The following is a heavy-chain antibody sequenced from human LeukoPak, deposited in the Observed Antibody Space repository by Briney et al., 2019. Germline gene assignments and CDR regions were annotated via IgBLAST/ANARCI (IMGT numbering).Heavy chain of an antibody. CDR3: ARDLDIVVVPAAMPMSY. D-gene: IGHD2-2*01. J-gene: IGHJ4*02. Sequence: GASVKVSCKASGYTFTGYYMHWVRQAPGQGLEWMGWINPNSGGTNYAQKFQGRVTMTRDTSISTAYMELTRLISDDTAVYYCARDLDIVVVPAAMPMSYWGQGTLVTVSS. CDR1: GYTFTGYY. CDR2: INPNSGGT. V-gene: IGHV1-2*02.